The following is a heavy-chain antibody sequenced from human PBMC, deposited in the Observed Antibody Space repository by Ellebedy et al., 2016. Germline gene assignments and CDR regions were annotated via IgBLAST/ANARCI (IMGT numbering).Heavy chain of an antibody. D-gene: IGHD5-24*01. CDR3: ATLTIPGGSDF. CDR2: MSTNGNS. CDR1: GDSINAGTYY. J-gene: IGHJ4*02. Sequence: SETLSLXXIVSGDSINAGTYYWSWIRQPAGKGLEWIGRMSTNGNSIYNPSLKSRVTMSVDTSKNHFSLDLRSVTAADTAVYYCATLTIPGGSDFWGQGTLVTVSS. V-gene: IGHV4-61*02.